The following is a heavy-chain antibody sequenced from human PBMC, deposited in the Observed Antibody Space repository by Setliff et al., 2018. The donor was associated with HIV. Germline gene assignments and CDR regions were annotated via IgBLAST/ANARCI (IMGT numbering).Heavy chain of an antibody. CDR1: GGSFSGYY. Sequence: SETLSLTCAVYGGSFSGYYWSWIRQPPGKGLEWIGEINHSGSTKYNPSLKSRVTISVDTSTNQFSLKLSSVAAADTAVYYCARVARGGHSSRWYYFDYWGQGTLVTVS. J-gene: IGHJ4*02. CDR2: INHSGST. CDR3: ARVARGGHSSRWYYFDY. V-gene: IGHV4-34*01. D-gene: IGHD6-13*01.